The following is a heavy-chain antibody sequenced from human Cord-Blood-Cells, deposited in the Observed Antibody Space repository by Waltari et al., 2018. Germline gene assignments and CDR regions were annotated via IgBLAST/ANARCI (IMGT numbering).Heavy chain of an antibody. D-gene: IGHD5-18*01. V-gene: IGHV1-69*01. J-gene: IGHJ2*01. CDR3: ARGSEVDTAMVSYWYFDL. Sequence: QVQLVQSGAEVKKPGSSVKVSCKASGGTFSSYAISWVRQAPGQGLEWMGGIIPIFGTANYAQKFQGRVTITADESTSTAYMGLSSLRSEDTAVYYCARGSEVDTAMVSYWYFDLWGRGTLVTVSS. CDR2: IIPIFGTA. CDR1: GGTFSSYA.